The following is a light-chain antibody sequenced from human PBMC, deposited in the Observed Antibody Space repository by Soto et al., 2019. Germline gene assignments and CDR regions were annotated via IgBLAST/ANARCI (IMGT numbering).Light chain of an antibody. CDR2: DVN. CDR3: SSYTTRSAVI. CDR1: SSDIGGYKY. Sequence: QSALTQPASVSGSPGQSITISCTGTSSDIGGYKYVSWYQQHPGKAPKLIIYDVNNRPSGVSNRFSGSKSGNTASLTISGLQAEDEADYYCSSYTTRSAVIFGGGTKLTVL. J-gene: IGLJ2*01. V-gene: IGLV2-14*03.